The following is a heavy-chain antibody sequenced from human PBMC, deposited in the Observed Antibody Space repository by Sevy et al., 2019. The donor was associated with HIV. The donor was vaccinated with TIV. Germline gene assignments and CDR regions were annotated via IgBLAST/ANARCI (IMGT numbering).Heavy chain of an antibody. D-gene: IGHD2-2*01. Sequence: GGSLRLSCAASGFTFSSYAMSWVRQAPGKGLEWVSAISCSGGSTYYADSVKGRFTISRDNSKNTLYLQMNSLRAEGTAVYYCAKDGYCSSTSCLREDYYYYYGMDVWGQGTTVTVSS. CDR2: ISCSGGST. J-gene: IGHJ6*02. V-gene: IGHV3-23*01. CDR1: GFTFSSYA. CDR3: AKDGYCSSTSCLREDYYYYYGMDV.